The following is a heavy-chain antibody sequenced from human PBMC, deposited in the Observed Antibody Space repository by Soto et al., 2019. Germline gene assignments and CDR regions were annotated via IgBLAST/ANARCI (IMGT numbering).Heavy chain of an antibody. Sequence: SVKVSCKASGYTFTSYGISWVRQAPGQGLEWMGWISAYNGNTNYAQKLQGRVTMTTDTSTSTAYMELRSLRSEDTAVYYCAGEGLVLAPGTGSSDHYYYAMEGWGQGTTVTVAS. V-gene: IGHV1-18*01. CDR2: ISAYNGNT. D-gene: IGHD3-3*02. CDR1: GYTFTSYG. J-gene: IGHJ6*01. CDR3: AGEGLVLAPGTGSSDHYYYAMEG.